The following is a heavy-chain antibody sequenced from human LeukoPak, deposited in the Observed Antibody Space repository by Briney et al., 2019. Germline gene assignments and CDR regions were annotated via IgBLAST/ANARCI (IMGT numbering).Heavy chain of an antibody. D-gene: IGHD5-18*01. J-gene: IGHJ4*02. CDR1: GGSISSYY. Sequence: SETLSLTCTDSGGSISSYYWSWIRQPPGKGLEWIGYIYYSGSTNYNPSLKSRVTISVDTSKNQFSLKLSSVTAADTAVYYCARGDTAMVDRYVDYWGQGTLVTVSS. CDR2: IYYSGST. CDR3: ARGDTAMVDRYVDY. V-gene: IGHV4-59*01.